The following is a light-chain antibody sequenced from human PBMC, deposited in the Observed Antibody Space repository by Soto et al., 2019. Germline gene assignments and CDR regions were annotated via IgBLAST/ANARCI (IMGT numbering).Light chain of an antibody. J-gene: IGLJ1*01. V-gene: IGLV1-40*01. CDR1: SSNIGAGYD. CDR2: GNS. Sequence: QSVLTQPPSMSGAPGQRVTISCTGSSSNIGAGYDVHWYQPLTGTAPKLLIYGNSNRPSGVPDRFSGSKSGTSASLAITGLQAEDEADYYCQSYDSSLSGRGYVFGTGTKLTVL. CDR3: QSYDSSLSGRGYV.